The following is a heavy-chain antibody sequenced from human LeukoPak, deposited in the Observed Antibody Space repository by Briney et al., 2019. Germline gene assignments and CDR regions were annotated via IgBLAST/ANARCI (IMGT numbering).Heavy chain of an antibody. CDR3: AGEGSVYRPFDY. J-gene: IGHJ4*02. CDR1: GGSFSGYY. Sequence: SETLSLTCAVYGGSFSGYYWVWIRQPPGKGLGWIGGIHYNGNTYYYPSLKSRVTISVDTSKNQFSLRLSSVTAADMAVYYCAGEGSVYRPFDYWGQGTRVTVSS. V-gene: IGHV4-34*01. CDR2: IHYNGNT. D-gene: IGHD3-22*01.